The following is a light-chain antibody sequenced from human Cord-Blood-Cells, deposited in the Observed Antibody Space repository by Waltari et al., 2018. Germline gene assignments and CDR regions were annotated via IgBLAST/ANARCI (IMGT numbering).Light chain of an antibody. Sequence: QSALTQPASVSGSPGQSITIPCTGTSSEVGGYNYVSWNQQHPGQAPKLMIYDVSKRPSGVSNRFSGSKSGNTASLTISGLQAEDEADYYCSSYTSSSTPVFGGGTKLTVL. V-gene: IGLV2-14*01. CDR1: SSEVGGYNY. CDR3: SSYTSSSTPV. J-gene: IGLJ3*02. CDR2: DVS.